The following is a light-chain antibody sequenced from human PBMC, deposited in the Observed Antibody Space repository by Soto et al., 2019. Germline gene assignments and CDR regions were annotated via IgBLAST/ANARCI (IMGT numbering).Light chain of an antibody. CDR3: QQRRSWPPTIT. Sequence: EIVLTQSPGTLSLSPGERGTLSCRASQSVTKNNLNWYQQKPGQAPRLIIYDISDRATGIPPRFSGSGSGTDFTLTISSLEPEDFAVYYCQQRRSWPPTITFGQGTRLEIK. V-gene: IGKV3-11*01. CDR1: QSVTKNN. J-gene: IGKJ5*01. CDR2: DIS.